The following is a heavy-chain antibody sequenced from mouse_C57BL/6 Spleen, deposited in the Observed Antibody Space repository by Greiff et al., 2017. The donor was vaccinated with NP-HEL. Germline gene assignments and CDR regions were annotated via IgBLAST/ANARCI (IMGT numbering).Heavy chain of an antibody. CDR2: INPNNGGT. J-gene: IGHJ2*01. Sequence: DVQLVESGPELVKPGASVKMSCKASGYTFTDYNMHWVKQSHGKSLEWIGYINPNNGGTSYNQKFKGKATLTVNKSSSTAYMELRSLTSEDSAVYYCARFFDGLDYWGQGTTLTVSS. CDR1: GYTFTDYN. D-gene: IGHD2-3*01. V-gene: IGHV1-22*01. CDR3: ARFFDGLDY.